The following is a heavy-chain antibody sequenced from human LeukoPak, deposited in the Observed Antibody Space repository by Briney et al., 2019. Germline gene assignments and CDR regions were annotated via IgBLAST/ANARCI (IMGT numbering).Heavy chain of an antibody. V-gene: IGHV4-61*01. Sequence: PSETLSLTCTVSGGSISSGSYYWSWIRQPPGKGLEWIGYIYYSGSTNYNPSLKSRVTISVETSKNQFSLKLSSVTAADTAVYYCARGRLWIGEWRSYYFDYWGQGTRVTVSS. J-gene: IGHJ4*02. D-gene: IGHD3-10*01. CDR1: GGSISSGSYY. CDR3: ARGRLWIGEWRSYYFDY. CDR2: IYYSGST.